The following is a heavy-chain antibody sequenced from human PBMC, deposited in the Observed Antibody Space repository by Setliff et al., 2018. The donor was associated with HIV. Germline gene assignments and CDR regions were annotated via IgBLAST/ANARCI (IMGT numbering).Heavy chain of an antibody. Sequence: SVKVSCKASGGTFSSYAISWVRQAPGQGLEWMGRIIPIFGTANYAQKFQGRVTMTRDTSISTAYMELSRLRSDDTAVYYCARTLPQYTNLFDYWGQGTLVTVSS. CDR3: ARTLPQYTNLFDY. J-gene: IGHJ4*02. V-gene: IGHV1-69*05. CDR1: GGTFSSYA. D-gene: IGHD5-18*01. CDR2: IIPIFGTA.